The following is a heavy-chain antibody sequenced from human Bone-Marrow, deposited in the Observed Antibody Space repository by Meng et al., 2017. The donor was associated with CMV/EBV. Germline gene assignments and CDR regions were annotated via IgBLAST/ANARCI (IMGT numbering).Heavy chain of an antibody. CDR3: ARLTYYYDSSGSTKGVFDY. Sequence: SFSGYYWSRMRQPPGKGLEWIGEINHSGSTNYNPSLKSRVTISVDTSKNQFSLKLSSVTAADTAVYYCARLTYYYDSSGSTKGVFDYWGQGTLVTVSS. D-gene: IGHD3-22*01. CDR1: SFSGYY. J-gene: IGHJ4*02. V-gene: IGHV4-34*01. CDR2: INHSGST.